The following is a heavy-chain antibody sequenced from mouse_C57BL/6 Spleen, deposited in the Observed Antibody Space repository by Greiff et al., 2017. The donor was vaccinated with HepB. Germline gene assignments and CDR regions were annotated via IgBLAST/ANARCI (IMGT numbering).Heavy chain of an antibody. J-gene: IGHJ4*01. V-gene: IGHV1-66*01. Sequence: VQRVESGPELVKPGASVKISCKASGYSFTSYYIHWVKQRPGQGLEWIGWIYPGSGNTKYNEKFKGKATLTADTSSSTAYMQLSSLTSEDSAVYYCARPYYGSSYYAMDYWGQGTSVTVSS. CDR3: ARPYYGSSYYAMDY. CDR1: GYSFTSYY. D-gene: IGHD1-1*01. CDR2: IYPGSGNT.